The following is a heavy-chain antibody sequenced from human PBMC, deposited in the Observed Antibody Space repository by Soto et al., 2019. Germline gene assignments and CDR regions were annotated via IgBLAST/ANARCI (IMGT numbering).Heavy chain of an antibody. CDR2: ISYDGSNK. CDR3: ARDLDTAMFAPFDY. CDR1: GFTFISYA. V-gene: IGHV3-30-3*01. Sequence: GGSLRLSCAASGFTFISYAMHWVRQAPGKGLEWVAVISYDGSNKYYADSVKGRFTISRDNSKNTLYLQMNSLRAEDTAVYYCARDLDTAMFAPFDYWRQLTLVPVSS. J-gene: IGHJ4*02. D-gene: IGHD5-18*01.